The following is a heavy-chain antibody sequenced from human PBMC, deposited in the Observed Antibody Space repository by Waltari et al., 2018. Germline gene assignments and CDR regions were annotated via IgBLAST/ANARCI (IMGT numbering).Heavy chain of an antibody. CDR2: IYWNDDK. CDR1: GFSLSTSGVG. D-gene: IGHD2-2*02. Sequence: QITLKESGPTLVKPTQTLTLTCTFSGFSLSTSGVGVGWIRQPPGKALEWLALIYWNDDKRYSPSLKSRLTITKDTSKNQVVLTMTNMDPVDTATYYCAHRGLGYCSSTSCYTGFDYWGQGTLVTVSS. CDR3: AHRGLGYCSSTSCYTGFDY. V-gene: IGHV2-5*01. J-gene: IGHJ4*02.